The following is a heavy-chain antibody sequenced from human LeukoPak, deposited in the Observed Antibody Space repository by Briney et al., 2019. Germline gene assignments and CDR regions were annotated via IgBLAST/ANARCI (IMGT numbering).Heavy chain of an antibody. D-gene: IGHD1-1*01. V-gene: IGHV1-18*01. CDR3: ATEKRYWNDGDYYYYMDV. CDR2: ISAYNGNT. Sequence: ASVKVSCKASGYTFTSYGISWVRQAPGQGLEWMGWISAYNGNTNYAQKLQGRVTMTTDTSTSTAYMELRSLRSDDTAVYYCATEKRYWNDGDYYYYMDVWGKGTTVTVSS. J-gene: IGHJ6*03. CDR1: GYTFTSYG.